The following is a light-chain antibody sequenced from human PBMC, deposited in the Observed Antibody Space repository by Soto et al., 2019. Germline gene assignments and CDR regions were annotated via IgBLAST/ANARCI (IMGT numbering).Light chain of an antibody. CDR1: QSVSSN. V-gene: IGKV3-15*01. CDR2: GAS. CDR3: QQYNNWPPRYT. J-gene: IGKJ2*01. Sequence: EIVMTQSPATLSVSPGERATLSCRASQSVSSNLVWYQQKPGQAPRLLIYGASTRATGIPARFSGSGSGTEFTLTISSLQSEDFAVYYCQQYNNWPPRYTFGQGTNLEIK.